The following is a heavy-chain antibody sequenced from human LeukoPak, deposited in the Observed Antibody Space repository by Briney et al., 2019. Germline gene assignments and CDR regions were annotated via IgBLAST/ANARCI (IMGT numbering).Heavy chain of an antibody. D-gene: IGHD2-2*02. CDR3: AKGLYGGITDAFDI. Sequence: PGRCLRLSCAAAGFTFRSDSMSSVRHAPGKGLGWVSSISSIGGYIYYADSVKGRFTISRANYKTTLYLQMNSLRAEDTAVYYCAKGLYGGITDAFDIWGQGTMVTVAS. V-gene: IGHV3-21*04. CDR1: GFTFRSDS. CDR2: ISSIGGYI. J-gene: IGHJ3*02.